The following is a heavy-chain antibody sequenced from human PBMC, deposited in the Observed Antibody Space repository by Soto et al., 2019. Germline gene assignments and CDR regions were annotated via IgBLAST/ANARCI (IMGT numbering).Heavy chain of an antibody. Sequence: LRLSCVASGFTFADYAMHWVRRIPGKGLEWVAVISYSGDRQYYAESVKGRFTISRDNSKKTLYLQMFSLTSEDSAVFYRARTPAAMITDRYNWFDSWGPGTQVTVSS. CDR1: GFTFADYA. J-gene: IGHJ5*01. CDR2: ISYSGDRQ. CDR3: ARTPAAMITDRYNWFDS. D-gene: IGHD3-16*01. V-gene: IGHV3-30*01.